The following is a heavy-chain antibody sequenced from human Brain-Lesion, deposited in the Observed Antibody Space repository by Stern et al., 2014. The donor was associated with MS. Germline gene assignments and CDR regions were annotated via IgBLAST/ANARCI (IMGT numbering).Heavy chain of an antibody. V-gene: IGHV3-53*01. CDR1: GFTVSSTY. J-gene: IGHJ6*02. CDR3: ARYCSCGSCYFHGLAV. Sequence: EVQLEESGGGLMQPGGALRLSCAASGFTVSSTYMSWVRQAQGKGLEWISVLLSCGDTRYGDFVKGRFTISRDTSKNTLYLQMDSLRADDTAVYYCARYCSCGSCYFHGLAVWGQGTTVTVSS. D-gene: IGHD2-15*01. CDR2: LLSCGDT.